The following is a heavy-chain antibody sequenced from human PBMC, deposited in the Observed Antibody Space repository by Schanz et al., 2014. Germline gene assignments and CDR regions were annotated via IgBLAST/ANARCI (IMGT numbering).Heavy chain of an antibody. Sequence: EVQLVESGGGLLQPGGSLRLSCAASGFTFGTFWMSWVRQAPGKGLEWVANINQDGSDKSYVDSVKGRFTISRDNAKNSLYRQMNSLRAEDTAVYYCARDKGGYYPFDYWGQGSLVTVSS. J-gene: IGHJ4*02. V-gene: IGHV3-7*01. D-gene: IGHD3-22*01. CDR2: INQDGSDK. CDR3: ARDKGGYYPFDY. CDR1: GFTFGTFW.